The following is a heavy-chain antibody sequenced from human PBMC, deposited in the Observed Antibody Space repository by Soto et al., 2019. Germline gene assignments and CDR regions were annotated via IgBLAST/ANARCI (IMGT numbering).Heavy chain of an antibody. CDR3: ARGGDCSSTSCYGAYYSYYGMDV. V-gene: IGHV1-69*01. Sequence: QVQLVQSGAEVKKPGSSVKVSCKASGGTFSSYAISWVRQAPGQGLEWMGGIIPIFGTANYAQKFQGRVTITADESTSTAYMELSRLRSEDTAVYYCARGGDCSSTSCYGAYYSYYGMDVWGQGTTVTVSS. D-gene: IGHD2-2*01. CDR2: IIPIFGTA. CDR1: GGTFSSYA. J-gene: IGHJ6*02.